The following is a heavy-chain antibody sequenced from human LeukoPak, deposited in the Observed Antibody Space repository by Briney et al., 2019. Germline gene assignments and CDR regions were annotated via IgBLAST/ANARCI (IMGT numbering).Heavy chain of an antibody. CDR2: ISAYNGNT. V-gene: IGHV1-18*01. Sequence: GASVNVSCRASGYTFTSYGISWVRQAPGQGLEWMGWISAYNGNTNYAQKLQGRVTMTTDTSTSTAYMELRSLRSDDTAVYYCAWMELRYFANFDYWGQGTLVTVSS. D-gene: IGHD3-9*01. J-gene: IGHJ4*02. CDR3: AWMELRYFANFDY. CDR1: GYTFTSYG.